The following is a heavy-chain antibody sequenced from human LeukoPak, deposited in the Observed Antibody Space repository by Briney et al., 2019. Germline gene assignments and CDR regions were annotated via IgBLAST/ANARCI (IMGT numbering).Heavy chain of an antibody. Sequence: SQTLSLTCTISGESVSSNSAAWNWIRQSPSGGLEWLGRTYYRSKWYNAYALSVKSRITINPDTSKNQFSLQLSSVTAADTAVYYCARDGRSGWYAYLFDYWGQGTLVTVSS. CDR3: ARDGRSGWYAYLFDY. V-gene: IGHV6-1*01. CDR1: GESVSSNSAA. D-gene: IGHD6-19*01. CDR2: TYYRSKWYN. J-gene: IGHJ4*02.